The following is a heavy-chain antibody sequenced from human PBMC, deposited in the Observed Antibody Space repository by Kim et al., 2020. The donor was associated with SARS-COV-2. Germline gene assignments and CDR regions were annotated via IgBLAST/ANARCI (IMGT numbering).Heavy chain of an antibody. D-gene: IGHD6-19*01. J-gene: IGHJ4*02. CDR2: ISGSGDST. CDR3: AKGASGWFLTYFDH. V-gene: IGHV3-23*01. Sequence: GGSLRLSCAASGFTFSSYAMSWVRLAPGKGLEWVSAISGSGDSTYYADSVKGRFTISRDNSKNTLYLQMNSLRAEDTALYFCAKGASGWFLTYFDHWGQGTLVTVSS. CDR1: GFTFSSYA.